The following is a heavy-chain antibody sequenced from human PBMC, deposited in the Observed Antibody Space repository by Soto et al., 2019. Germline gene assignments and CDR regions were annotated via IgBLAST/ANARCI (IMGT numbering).Heavy chain of an antibody. Sequence: QVQLVQSGAEVKKPGSSVKVSCKASGGTFSSYAISWVRQAPGQGLEWMGGIIPIFGTANYAQKFKGRVTITADESTSTAYMELSSLRSEDTSVYYCAREGTPGIAGAGWFDPWGQGTLVTVSS. D-gene: IGHD6-19*01. CDR3: AREGTPGIAGAGWFDP. J-gene: IGHJ5*02. CDR2: IIPIFGTA. CDR1: GGTFSSYA. V-gene: IGHV1-69*12.